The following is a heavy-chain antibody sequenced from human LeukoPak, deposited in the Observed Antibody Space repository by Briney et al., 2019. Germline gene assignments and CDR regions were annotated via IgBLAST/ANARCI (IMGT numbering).Heavy chain of an antibody. Sequence: GGSLRLSCAASGFSFISYGMRWVRQAPGKGLGWVWVISDDVRRKDYADSVKGRFTITRDNSKDTLYLQMNSLRAEDTAVYYCAKRPSDYGDYVSYFDFLGQGTLVTVSS. CDR1: GFSFISYG. D-gene: IGHD4-17*01. J-gene: IGHJ4*02. CDR3: AKRPSDYGDYVSYFDF. V-gene: IGHV3-30*18. CDR2: ISDDVRRK.